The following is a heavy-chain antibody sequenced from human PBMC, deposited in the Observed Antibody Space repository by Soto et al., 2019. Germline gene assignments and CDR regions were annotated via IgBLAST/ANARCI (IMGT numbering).Heavy chain of an antibody. Sequence: EVQLLESGGGLVQPGASLRLSCAASGFTFSSYAMSWVRQAPGKGLEWVSVISGSDDSTYYADSVKGRFTISRDNSKNTLYLKMNSLRAEDTAVYYCAKRSSSFTFDYWGQGTLVTVSS. CDR3: AKRSSSFTFDY. V-gene: IGHV3-23*01. J-gene: IGHJ4*02. CDR2: ISGSDDST. CDR1: GFTFSSYA. D-gene: IGHD6-6*01.